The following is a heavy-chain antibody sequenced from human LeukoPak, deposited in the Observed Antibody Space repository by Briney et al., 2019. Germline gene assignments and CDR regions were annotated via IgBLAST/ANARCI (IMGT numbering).Heavy chain of an antibody. Sequence: GGSLRLSCAASGFTFSSYAMSWVRQAPGKGLEWVSAISGSGGSTYYADSVKGRFTISRDNSKNTLYLQMNSLRAEDTAVYYCAKSQCGYCSSTTEFDYWGQGTLVTVSS. CDR3: AKSQCGYCSSTTEFDY. CDR1: GFTFSSYA. J-gene: IGHJ4*02. V-gene: IGHV3-23*01. D-gene: IGHD2-2*01. CDR2: ISGSGGST.